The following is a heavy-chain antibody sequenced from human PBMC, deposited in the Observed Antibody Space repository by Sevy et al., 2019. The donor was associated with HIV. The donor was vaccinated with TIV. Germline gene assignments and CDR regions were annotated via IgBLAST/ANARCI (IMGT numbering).Heavy chain of an antibody. CDR3: ARTLNHNYDFWSGYYYYGMDV. CDR2: ISYDGSNK. D-gene: IGHD3-3*01. Sequence: WGSLRLSCAASGFTFSSYAMHWVRQAPGKGLEWVAVISYDGSNKYYADSVKGRFTISRDNSKNTLYLQMNSLRAEETAVYYCARTLNHNYDFWSGYYYYGMDVWGQGTTVTVSS. J-gene: IGHJ6*02. V-gene: IGHV3-30-3*01. CDR1: GFTFSSYA.